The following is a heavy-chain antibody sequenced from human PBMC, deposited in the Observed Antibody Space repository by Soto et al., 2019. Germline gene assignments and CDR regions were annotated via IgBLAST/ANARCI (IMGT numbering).Heavy chain of an antibody. J-gene: IGHJ5*02. CDR3: ARLYYDFWSGTPNWFDP. CDR1: GGSISSGDYY. CDR2: IYYSGST. V-gene: IGHV4-30-4*01. Sequence: SETLSLTCTVSGGSISSGDYYWSWIRQPPGKGLEWIGYIYYSGSTYYNPSLKSRVTISVDTSKNQCSLKLSSVTAADTAVYYWARLYYDFWSGTPNWFDPWGQGTLVTVSS. D-gene: IGHD3-3*01.